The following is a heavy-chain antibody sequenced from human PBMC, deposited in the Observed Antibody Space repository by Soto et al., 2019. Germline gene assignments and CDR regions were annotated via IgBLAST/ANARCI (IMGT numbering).Heavy chain of an antibody. CDR1: GGSISSSNW. CDR3: ARGGSYGSEQPVGDY. D-gene: IGHD5-18*01. Sequence: QVQLQESGPGLVKPSGTLSLTCAVSGGSISSSNWWSWVRQPPGKGLEWIGEIYHSGSTNYNPSLKIRVTISVDKSKNQFSLKLSSVTAADTAVYYCARGGSYGSEQPVGDYWGQGTLVTVSS. J-gene: IGHJ4*02. V-gene: IGHV4-4*02. CDR2: IYHSGST.